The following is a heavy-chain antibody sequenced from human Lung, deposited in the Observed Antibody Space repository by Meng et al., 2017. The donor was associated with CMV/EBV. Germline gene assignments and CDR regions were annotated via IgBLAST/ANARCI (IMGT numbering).Heavy chain of an antibody. Sequence: ASVKVSCKASGYTFTAHYFHWVRQAPGQGLEWMGWIHPHRGDTNYAQQFQGRVTLTRDTSINIGYMELTRLTSDDTAVYYCARDQVRAAAGIWEPDHAFDIWGQGXMVT. V-gene: IGHV1-2*02. J-gene: IGHJ3*02. CDR3: ARDQVRAAAGIWEPDHAFDI. CDR2: IHPHRGDT. D-gene: IGHD6-13*01. CDR1: GYTFTAHY.